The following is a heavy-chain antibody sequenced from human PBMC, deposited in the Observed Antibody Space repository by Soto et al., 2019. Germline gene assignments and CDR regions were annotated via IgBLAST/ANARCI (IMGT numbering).Heavy chain of an antibody. CDR3: ARLYYDFWSGSPPYFDY. CDR1: GYTFTSYD. J-gene: IGHJ4*02. CDR2: MNPNSGNT. Sequence: ASVKVSCKASGYTFTSYDINWVRQATGQGLEWMGWMNPNSGNTGYAQKFQGRVTMTRNTSISTAYMELSSLRSEDMAVYYCARLYYDFWSGSPPYFDYWGQGTLVTVSS. D-gene: IGHD3-3*01. V-gene: IGHV1-8*01.